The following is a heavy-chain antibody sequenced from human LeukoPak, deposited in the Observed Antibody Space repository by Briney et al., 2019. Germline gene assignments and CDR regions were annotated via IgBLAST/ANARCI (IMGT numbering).Heavy chain of an antibody. V-gene: IGHV3-7*01. Sequence: PGGSLRLSCAASGFTFSSYWMSWVRQAPGKGLEWVANIKQDGSEKYYVDSVKGRFTISRDNAKNSLYLQMNSLRAEDTAVYYCARGRIYDFWSLDSWGQGTLVTVSS. J-gene: IGHJ4*02. CDR1: GFTFSSYW. CDR2: IKQDGSEK. CDR3: ARGRIYDFWSLDS. D-gene: IGHD3-3*01.